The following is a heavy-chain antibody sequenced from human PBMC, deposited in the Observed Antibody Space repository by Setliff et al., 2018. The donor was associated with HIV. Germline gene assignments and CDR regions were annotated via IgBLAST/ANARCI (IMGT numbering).Heavy chain of an antibody. CDR3: ARGVVVAATRWFDP. D-gene: IGHD2-15*01. Sequence: LSLTCTVSGGSISSYYWSWIRQPPGKGLEWIGYFYYSGSTNYNPSLKSRVTISVDTSKNQFSLKLSSVTAADTAVYYCARGVVVAATRWFDPWGQGTLVTVSS. CDR2: FYYSGST. CDR1: GGSISSYY. V-gene: IGHV4-59*01. J-gene: IGHJ5*02.